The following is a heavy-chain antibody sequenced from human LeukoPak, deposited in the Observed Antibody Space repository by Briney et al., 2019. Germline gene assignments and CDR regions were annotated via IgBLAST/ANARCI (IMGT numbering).Heavy chain of an antibody. Sequence: PSETLSLTCAVYGGSFSGYYWSWIRQPPGKGLEWIGEINHSGSTNYNPSLKSRVTISVDTSKNQFSLKLSSVTAADTAVYYCARVGTTVTPDAFDIWGQGTMVTVSS. J-gene: IGHJ3*02. CDR2: INHSGST. CDR1: GGSFSGYY. D-gene: IGHD4-17*01. CDR3: ARVGTTVTPDAFDI. V-gene: IGHV4-34*01.